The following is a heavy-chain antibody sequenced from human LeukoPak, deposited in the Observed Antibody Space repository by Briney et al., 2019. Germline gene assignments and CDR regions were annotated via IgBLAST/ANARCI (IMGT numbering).Heavy chain of an antibody. CDR2: ITISSNFI. CDR3: ARDGHGDGFLTGYSYFGMDV. D-gene: IGHD3-9*01. V-gene: IGHV3-21*01. Sequence: GALRLSCAVSGITLSNYGVSWVRQAPGKGLEWVSSITISSNFIYYADSVKGRFTISRDNAKSSLFLQMNSLRAEDTAVYFCARDGHGDGFLTGYSYFGMDVWGQGTTVTVSS. CDR1: GITLSNYG. J-gene: IGHJ6*02.